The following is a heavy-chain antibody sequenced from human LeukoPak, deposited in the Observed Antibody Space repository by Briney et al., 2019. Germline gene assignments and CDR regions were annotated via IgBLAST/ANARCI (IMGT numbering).Heavy chain of an antibody. D-gene: IGHD3-9*01. Sequence: GGSLRLSCAASGFTFSSYAMSWVRQAPGKGLEWVSAISGSDGSTYYADSVKGRFTISRDNSKNTLYLQMNSLRAEDTAVYYCAKGTSIFDWPNGIDYWGQGTLVTVSS. J-gene: IGHJ4*02. V-gene: IGHV3-23*01. CDR1: GFTFSSYA. CDR2: ISGSDGST. CDR3: AKGTSIFDWPNGIDY.